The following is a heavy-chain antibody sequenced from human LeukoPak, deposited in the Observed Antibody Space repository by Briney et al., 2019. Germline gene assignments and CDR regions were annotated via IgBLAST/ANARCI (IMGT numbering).Heavy chain of an antibody. CDR3: ARVRQWLATGRDAFDI. J-gene: IGHJ3*02. D-gene: IGHD6-19*01. Sequence: ASVKVSCKASGYTFTSYGISWVRQAPGQGLEWMGWISAYNVNTNYAQKLQGRVTMTTDPSTSTAYMELRSLRSDDTAVYYCARVRQWLATGRDAFDIWGQGTMVTVSS. CDR1: GYTFTSYG. CDR2: ISAYNVNT. V-gene: IGHV1-18*01.